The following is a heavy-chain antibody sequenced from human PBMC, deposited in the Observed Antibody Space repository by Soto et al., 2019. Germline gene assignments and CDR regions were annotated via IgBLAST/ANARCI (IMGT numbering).Heavy chain of an antibody. J-gene: IGHJ4*02. V-gene: IGHV3-30*18. CDR3: VKDTLGGMTPVFMPGPD. D-gene: IGHD2-2*01. CDR1: GITFSTYG. Sequence: VQLVESGGGVVQPGRSLRLSCAASGITFSTYGFHWVRQAPGKGLEWVAVISNDVRNIHYAESVKGRFTISRDNSKNTLYLQMNSLKPNDTAVYYCVKDTLGGMTPVFMPGPDWGQGTLVTVSS. CDR2: ISNDVRNI.